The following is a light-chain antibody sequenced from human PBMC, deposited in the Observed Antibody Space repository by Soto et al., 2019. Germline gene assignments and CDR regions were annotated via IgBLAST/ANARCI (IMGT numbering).Light chain of an antibody. CDR1: QSVSSSY. CDR2: GAS. J-gene: IGKJ2*01. Sequence: ETVLTQSPGTLSLSPGERATLSCRASQSVSSSYLAWYQHKPGQAPRLLIYGASSRATGIPDRFSGSGSGKDFTLTIRRLEPEDFAVYYCQQYGRKPDTFGEGTKLEIK. V-gene: IGKV3-20*01. CDR3: QQYGRKPDT.